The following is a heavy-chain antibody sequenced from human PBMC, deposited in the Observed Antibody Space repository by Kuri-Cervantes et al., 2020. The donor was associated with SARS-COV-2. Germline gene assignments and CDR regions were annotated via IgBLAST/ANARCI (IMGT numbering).Heavy chain of an antibody. CDR3: AKEGYDFWSGGKRAPLDY. CDR2: ISGSGGST. D-gene: IGHD3-3*01. J-gene: IGHJ4*02. Sequence: GGSLRLSCAASGFTFSSYGMHWVRQAPGKGLEWVSAISGSGGSTYYADSVKGRFTISRDNSKNTLYLQMNSLRAEDTAVYYCAKEGYDFWSGGKRAPLDYWGQGTLVTVSS. V-gene: IGHV3-23*01. CDR1: GFTFSSYG.